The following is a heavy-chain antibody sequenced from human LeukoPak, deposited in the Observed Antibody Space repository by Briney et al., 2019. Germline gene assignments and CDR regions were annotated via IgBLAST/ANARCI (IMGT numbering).Heavy chain of an antibody. D-gene: IGHD2-2*01. CDR2: IYYSGST. CDR3: ASSCSSTSCSIAFDI. Sequence: SQTLSLTCTVSGGSISSGDYYWSWIRQPPGKGLEWIGYIYYSGSTYYNPSLKSRVTISVDTSKNQFSLKLSSVTAADTAVYYCASSCSSTSCSIAFDIWGQGTMVTVSS. CDR1: GGSISSGDYY. V-gene: IGHV4-30-4*08. J-gene: IGHJ3*02.